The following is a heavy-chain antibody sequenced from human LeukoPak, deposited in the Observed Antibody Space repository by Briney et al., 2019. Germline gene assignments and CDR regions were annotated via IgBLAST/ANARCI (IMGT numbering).Heavy chain of an antibody. Sequence: PGGSLRLSCAASGFTFSDYYMNWIRQAPGKGLEWVSYISSSSSYINYADSVKGRFTISRDNAKNSLYLRMNSLRAEDTAVYYCAASKGDYTFHHWGQGTLVTVSS. D-gene: IGHD4-17*01. CDR3: AASKGDYTFHH. J-gene: IGHJ1*01. CDR2: ISSSSSYI. V-gene: IGHV3-11*03. CDR1: GFTFSDYY.